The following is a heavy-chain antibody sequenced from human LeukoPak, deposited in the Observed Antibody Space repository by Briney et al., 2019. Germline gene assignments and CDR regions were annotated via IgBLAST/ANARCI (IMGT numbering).Heavy chain of an antibody. J-gene: IGHJ6*03. Sequence: PSETLSLTCAVYGGSFSGYYWSWLRQPPGKGLEWIGEINHSGSTNYNPSLKSRVTISVDTSKNQFSLKLSSVTAADTAVYYCARGAPHIRYYLNFVMDVWGKGTTVTVSS. CDR3: ARGAPHIRYYLNFVMDV. CDR1: GGSFSGYY. V-gene: IGHV4-34*01. CDR2: INHSGST. D-gene: IGHD1-7*01.